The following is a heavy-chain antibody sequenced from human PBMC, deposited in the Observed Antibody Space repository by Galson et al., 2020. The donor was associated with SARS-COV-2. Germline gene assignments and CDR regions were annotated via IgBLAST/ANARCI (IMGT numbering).Heavy chain of an antibody. J-gene: IGHJ3*02. CDR2: IYYSGST. CDR1: GGSIRSYY. V-gene: IGHV4-59*13. CDR3: ARGDYYDSSGYYYNAFDI. Sequence: SQTLSLTCTVSGGSIRSYYWSWIRQPPGKGLEWIGYIYYSGSTNYNPSLKSRVTISVDTSKNQFSLKLSSVTAADTAVYYCARGDYYDSSGYYYNAFDIWGQGTMVTVSS. D-gene: IGHD3-22*01.